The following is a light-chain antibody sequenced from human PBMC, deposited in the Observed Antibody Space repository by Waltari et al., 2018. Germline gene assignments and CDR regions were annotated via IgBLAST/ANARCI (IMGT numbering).Light chain of an antibody. CDR2: KAS. J-gene: IGKJ2*01. CDR1: QSISSW. V-gene: IGKV1-5*03. Sequence: DIQMTQSPSTLSDSVGDTVTITCRASQSISSWLAWYQQKPGKAPKLLIYKASSLESGVPSRFSGSGSGTEFTLTISSLQPDDFATYYCQQYNSYSYTFGQGTKLEIK. CDR3: QQYNSYSYT.